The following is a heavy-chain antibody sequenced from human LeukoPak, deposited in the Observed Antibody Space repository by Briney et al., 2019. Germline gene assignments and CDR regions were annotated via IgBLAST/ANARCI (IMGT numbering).Heavy chain of an antibody. CDR2: IYYSGST. Sequence: SETLSLTCTVSGGSISSSSYYWGWIRQPPGKGLEWIGSIYYSGSTYYNPSLKSRVTISVDTSKNQFSLKLSSVIAADTAVYYCARGLTTVTTSYYFDYWGQGTLVTVSS. V-gene: IGHV4-39*07. CDR3: ARGLTTVTTSYYFDY. CDR1: GGSISSSSYY. D-gene: IGHD4-17*01. J-gene: IGHJ4*02.